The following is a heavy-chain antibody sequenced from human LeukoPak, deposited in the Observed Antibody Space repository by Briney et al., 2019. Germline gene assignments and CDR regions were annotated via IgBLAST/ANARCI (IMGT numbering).Heavy chain of an antibody. V-gene: IGHV3-9*03. CDR1: GFTFDDNA. D-gene: IGHD6-6*01. CDR3: ARSNAARPPYYYYYYMDV. J-gene: IGHJ6*03. CDR2: ISWNSGSI. Sequence: GGSLRLSCAASGFTFDDNAMHWVRQAPGKGLEWVSGISWNSGSIGYADSVKGRFTISRDNAKNSLYLQMNSLRAEDMALYYCARSNAARPPYYYYYYMDVWGKGTTVTVSS.